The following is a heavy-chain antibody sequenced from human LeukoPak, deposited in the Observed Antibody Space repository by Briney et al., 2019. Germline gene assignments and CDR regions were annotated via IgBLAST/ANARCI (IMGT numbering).Heavy chain of an antibody. D-gene: IGHD2-21*02. Sequence: SETLSLTCTVSGGSISSYYWSWIRQPPGKGLEWIGYVFYSGSTYYNPSLKSRVSISVDRSKNQFSLNLRSVTAADAAVYYCARVTKPLVVVTAWGQGTLVTVSS. CDR1: GGSISSYY. V-gene: IGHV4-59*08. J-gene: IGHJ5*02. CDR3: ARVTKPLVVVTA. CDR2: VFYSGST.